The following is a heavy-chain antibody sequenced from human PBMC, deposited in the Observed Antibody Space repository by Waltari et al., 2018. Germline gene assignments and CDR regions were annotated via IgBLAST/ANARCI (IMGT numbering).Heavy chain of an antibody. CDR3: ARDTGGYDILTGYYQGLFDP. V-gene: IGHV4-59*01. CDR2: IYYSGST. D-gene: IGHD3-9*01. Sequence: QVQLQESGPGLVKPSETLSLTCTVSGGSISSYYWSWIRQPPGKGLGWIWYIYYSGSTNYNPSLKSRVTISVDTSKNQFSLKLSSVTAADTAVYYCARDTGGYDILTGYYQGLFDPWGQGTLVTVSS. J-gene: IGHJ5*02. CDR1: GGSISSYY.